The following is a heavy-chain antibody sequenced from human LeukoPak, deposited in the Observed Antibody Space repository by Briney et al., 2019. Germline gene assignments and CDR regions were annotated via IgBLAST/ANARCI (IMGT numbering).Heavy chain of an antibody. Sequence: GGSLTLSCAASELTFSSSWMHWVRHGPGQGLEWVSGISGSGGSTYYADSVKGRFPISRANSKNTLYLQMNCLRAEDTAVYYCAREYSYMDVWGKGTTVTVSS. J-gene: IGHJ6*03. CDR2: ISGSGGST. V-gene: IGHV3-23*01. CDR1: ELTFSSSW. CDR3: AREYSYMDV.